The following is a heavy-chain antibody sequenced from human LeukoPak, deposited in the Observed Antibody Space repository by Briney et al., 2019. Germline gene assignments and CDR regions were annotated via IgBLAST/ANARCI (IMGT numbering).Heavy chain of an antibody. CDR2: IIPIFGIA. CDR1: GGTFSSYA. J-gene: IGHJ4*02. Sequence: SVKVSYKASGGTFSSYAISWVRQAPGQGLEWMGRIIPIFGIANYAQKFQGRVTITADKSTSTAYMELSSLRSEDTAVYYCARGRYSGYDSARLLGYWGQGTLVTVSS. D-gene: IGHD5-12*01. V-gene: IGHV1-69*04. CDR3: ARGRYSGYDSARLLGY.